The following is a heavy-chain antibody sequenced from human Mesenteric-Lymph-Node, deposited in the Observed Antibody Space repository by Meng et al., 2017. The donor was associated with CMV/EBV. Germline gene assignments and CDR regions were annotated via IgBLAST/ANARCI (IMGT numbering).Heavy chain of an antibody. Sequence: ASVKVSCKASGYTFTSYDINWVRQATGQGLEWMGWMNPNSGNTGYAQKFQGRVTITRNTSISTAYIELSSLRSEDTAVYYCARGEVFWYPADYWGQGTLVTVSS. CDR3: ARGEVFWYPADY. V-gene: IGHV1-8*03. D-gene: IGHD3-3*01. CDR1: GYTFTSYD. J-gene: IGHJ4*02. CDR2: MNPNSGNT.